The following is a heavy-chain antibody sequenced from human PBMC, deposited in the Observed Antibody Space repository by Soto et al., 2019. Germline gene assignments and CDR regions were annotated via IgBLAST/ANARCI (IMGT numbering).Heavy chain of an antibody. J-gene: IGHJ6*02. CDR2: IDRSGGTS. D-gene: IGHD2-2*02. V-gene: IGHV3-23*01. CDR1: GFTFRNYA. CDR3: ARGDCSAAGCYIHYYYGMDV. Sequence: GSLRLSCAAAGFTFRNYAMSWVRQAPWKGLEWVSAIDRSGGTSYYADSVKGRFTISRDNAKKTLYLQMNSLRADDTAVYYCARGDCSAAGCYIHYYYGMDVWGPGTPLTVSS.